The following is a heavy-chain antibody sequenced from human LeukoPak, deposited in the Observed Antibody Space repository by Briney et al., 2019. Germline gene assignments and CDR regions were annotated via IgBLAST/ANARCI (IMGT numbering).Heavy chain of an antibody. CDR3: AREWNYESIGYLYYY. V-gene: IGHV1-69*13. CDR2: ITHLFGTP. CDR1: GCRVLRCG. J-gene: IGHJ4*02. D-gene: IGHD3-22*01. Sequence: GSSVTVSCKASGCRVLRCGLSWVRQAAGRGLAWVGGITHLFGTPNYDQKFQGRVTITADASTSTAYMELSSLRFADTAVYYCAREWNYESIGYLYYYWGQGTLVTVSS.